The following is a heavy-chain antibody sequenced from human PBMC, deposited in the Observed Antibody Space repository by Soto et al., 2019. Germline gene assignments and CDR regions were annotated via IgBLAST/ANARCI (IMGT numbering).Heavy chain of an antibody. CDR2: ISGSGCST. CDR1: GFTFRSYA. CDR3: AKGLVYSYASSGYFAY. V-gene: IGHV3-23*01. J-gene: IGHJ4*02. Sequence: PGGSLRLSCAASGFTFRSYAMSWVRQPPWKGLEWFSAISGSGCSTYYADSVKGRFSISRDNSKNTLYLQMNSLRAEDTAVYYCAKGLVYSYASSGYFAYWGQGTLVTVSS. D-gene: IGHD3-22*01.